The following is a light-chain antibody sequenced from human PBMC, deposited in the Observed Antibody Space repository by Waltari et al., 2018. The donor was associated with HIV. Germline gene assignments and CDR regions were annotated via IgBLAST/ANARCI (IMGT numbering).Light chain of an antibody. CDR2: QDT. CDR3: MIWPSNAVV. CDR1: ALPKQF. V-gene: IGLV3-25*03. J-gene: IGLJ2*01. Sequence: TARITCSGDALPKQFAYWYQQKPGQAPVLIIYQDTERPAGIPERFSGSSSGTRVTLTVSGVQAEDEADYYCMIWPSNAVVFGGGTKLTVL.